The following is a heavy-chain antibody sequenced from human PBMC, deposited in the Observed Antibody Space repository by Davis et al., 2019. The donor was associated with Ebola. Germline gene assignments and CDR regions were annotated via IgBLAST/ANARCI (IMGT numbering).Heavy chain of an antibody. CDR3: ARDYRIVVVPAVQIAVAGKGFY. Sequence: PGGSLRLSCAASGFTFSSYAMHWVRQAPGKGLEWVAVISYDGSNKYYADSVKGRFTISRDNSKNTLYLQMNSLRAEDTAVYYCARDYRIVVVPAVQIAVAGKGFYWGQGTLVTVSS. CDR2: ISYDGSNK. V-gene: IGHV3-30-3*01. CDR1: GFTFSSYA. J-gene: IGHJ4*02. D-gene: IGHD2-2*01.